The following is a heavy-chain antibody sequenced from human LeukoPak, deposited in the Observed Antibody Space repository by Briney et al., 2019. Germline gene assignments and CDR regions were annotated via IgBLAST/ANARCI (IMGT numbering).Heavy chain of an antibody. CDR3: ARAGVTVGYDY. CDR2: ISSNGGST. V-gene: IGHV3-64*01. CDR1: GFTFSSYA. Sequence: GGSLRLSCAASGFTFSSYAMHWVRQAPGKGLEYVSAISSNGGSTYYANSVKGRFTISRDNSKNTLYLQMGSLRAEDMAVYYCARAGVTVGYDYWGQGTLVTVSS. J-gene: IGHJ4*02. D-gene: IGHD4-23*01.